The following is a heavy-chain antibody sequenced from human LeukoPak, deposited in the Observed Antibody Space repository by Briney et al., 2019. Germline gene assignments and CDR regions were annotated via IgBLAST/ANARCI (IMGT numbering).Heavy chain of an antibody. V-gene: IGHV4-59*11. J-gene: IGHJ6*03. Sequence: PSETLSLTCFVSDDSISSHYWNWIRQPPGKGLEWIGYISSSGSTNYNPSLKSRVTVSIDTSKNQFSLNLSSVTAADTAVYYCARATLVGYFSYFYMDVWGKGTTDTFSS. CDR3: ARATLVGYFSYFYMDV. D-gene: IGHD1-26*01. CDR2: ISSSGST. CDR1: DDSISSHY.